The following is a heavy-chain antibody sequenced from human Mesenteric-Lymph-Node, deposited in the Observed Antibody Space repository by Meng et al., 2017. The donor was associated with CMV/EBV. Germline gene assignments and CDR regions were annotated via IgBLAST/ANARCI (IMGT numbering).Heavy chain of an antibody. CDR3: ARDYRFDAFDI. V-gene: IGHV1-3*02. Sequence: ASVKVSCKASGYTFTSYAMHWVRQAPGQRLEWMGWSNAGNGNTKYSQEFQGRVTITRDTSASTAYMELSRLRSDDTAVYYCARDYRFDAFDIWGQGTMVTVSS. J-gene: IGHJ3*02. CDR1: GYTFTSYA. CDR2: SNAGNGNT. D-gene: IGHD3-16*02.